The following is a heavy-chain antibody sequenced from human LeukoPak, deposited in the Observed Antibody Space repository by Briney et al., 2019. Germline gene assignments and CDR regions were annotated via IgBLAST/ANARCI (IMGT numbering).Heavy chain of an antibody. D-gene: IGHD6-19*01. CDR1: GYTFTSYY. Sequence: ASVKVSCKASGYTFTSYYMHWVRQAPGQGLEWMGIINPSGGSTSYAQKFQGRVTMTRDTSTSTVYMELSSLRSEDTAVYYYARAKVAGPQNYYYYYGMDVWGQGTTVTVSS. CDR3: ARAKVAGPQNYYYYYGMDV. J-gene: IGHJ6*02. V-gene: IGHV1-46*01. CDR2: INPSGGST.